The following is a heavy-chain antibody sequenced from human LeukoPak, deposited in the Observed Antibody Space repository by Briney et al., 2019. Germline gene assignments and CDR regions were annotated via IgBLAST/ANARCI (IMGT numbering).Heavy chain of an antibody. V-gene: IGHV1-69*06. CDR3: ARAPAAGTDHFDY. CDR1: GGTFSSYA. CDR2: IIPFFGTA. D-gene: IGHD6-13*01. Sequence: SVKVSCKASGGTFSSYAISWVRQAPGQGLEWMGGIIPFFGTANYAQKFQGRATITADKSTSTAYMELSSLRSEDTAVYYCARAPAAGTDHFDYWGQGTLVTVSS. J-gene: IGHJ4*02.